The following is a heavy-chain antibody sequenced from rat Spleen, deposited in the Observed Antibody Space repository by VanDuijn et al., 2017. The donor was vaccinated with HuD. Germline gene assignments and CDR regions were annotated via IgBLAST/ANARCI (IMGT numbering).Heavy chain of an antibody. CDR3: ARRHYGYTDYYDY. J-gene: IGHJ2*01. Sequence: EVQLVESGGGLLQPGRSLKLSCAASGFTFSDYNMAWVRQAPKKGLEWVATISYGDSSGHSGTYYRDSVKGRFTISRDNAKSTLSLQMDSLRSEDTATYYCARRHYGYTDYYDYWGQGVMVTVSS. CDR1: GFTFSDYN. CDR2: ISYGDSSGHSGT. V-gene: IGHV5-7*01. D-gene: IGHD1-9*01.